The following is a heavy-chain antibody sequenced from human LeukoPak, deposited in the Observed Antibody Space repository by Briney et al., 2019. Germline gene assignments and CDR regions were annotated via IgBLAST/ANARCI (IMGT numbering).Heavy chain of an antibody. CDR2: IYYSGST. V-gene: IGHV4-39*01. Sequence: AETLSLTCTVSGGSISSSSYYWGWIRRPPGKGLEWIGSIYYSGSTYYNPSLNSRVPISVDTSKNQFSLKLSSVTAADTAVYYCARRVALIAGLRFLEWSTMGDYFDYWGQGTLVTVSS. D-gene: IGHD3-3*01. CDR1: GGSISSSSYY. J-gene: IGHJ4*02. CDR3: ARRVALIAGLRFLEWSTMGDYFDY.